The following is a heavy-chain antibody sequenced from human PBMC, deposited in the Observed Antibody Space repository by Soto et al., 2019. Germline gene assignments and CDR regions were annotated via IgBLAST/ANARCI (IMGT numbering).Heavy chain of an antibody. CDR1: GFTFSSYA. Sequence: GSLRLSCAASGFTFSSYAMSWVRQAPGKGLEWVSAISGSGGSTYYADSVKGRFTISRDNAKNSLYLQMNSLRAEDTAVYYCARDAYIYGDYAGIDIWGQGTMVTVSS. CDR3: ARDAYIYGDYAGIDI. CDR2: ISGSGGST. V-gene: IGHV3-23*01. D-gene: IGHD4-17*01. J-gene: IGHJ3*02.